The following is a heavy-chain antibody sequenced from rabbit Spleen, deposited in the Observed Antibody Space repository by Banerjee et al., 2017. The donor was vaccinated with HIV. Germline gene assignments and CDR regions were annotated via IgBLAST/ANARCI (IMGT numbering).Heavy chain of an antibody. CDR2: IGAGVSYTT. J-gene: IGHJ3*01. D-gene: IGHD3-3*01. Sequence: QEHLVESGGGLVQPEGSLTLTCTASGFSFSSSYWICWVRQAPGKGLEWIACIGAGVSYTTYYATWAKGRFTISKTSSTTVTLQMTSLTVADTATYFCVRDYNWALQLWGQGTLVTVS. CDR3: VRDYNWALQL. CDR1: GFSFSSSYW. V-gene: IGHV1S45*01.